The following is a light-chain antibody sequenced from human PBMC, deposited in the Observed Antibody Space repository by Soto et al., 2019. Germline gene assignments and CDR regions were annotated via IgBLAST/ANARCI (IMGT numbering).Light chain of an antibody. V-gene: IGLV2-14*01. CDR1: SSDVGGYNY. Sequence: QSVLTQPASVSGSPGQSITISCTGSSSDVGGYNYVSWYQQHPGKAPQLMIYEVSNRPSGVSNRFSGSKYGNTASLTISGLQTEDEADYYCSSYTSTSSNFVFGGGSKVTVL. J-gene: IGLJ1*01. CDR3: SSYTSTSSNFV. CDR2: EVS.